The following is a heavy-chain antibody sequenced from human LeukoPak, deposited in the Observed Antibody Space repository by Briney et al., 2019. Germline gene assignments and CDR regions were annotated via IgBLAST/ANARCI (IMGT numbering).Heavy chain of an antibody. CDR3: ARVRRSVGANIPGGAFDI. CDR2: INPNSGGT. CDR1: GYTFTSYY. Sequence: ASVKVSCKASGYTFTSYYMHWVRQAPGQGLEWMGWINPNSGGTNYAQKFQGRVTMTRDTSISTAYMELSRLRSDDTAVYYCARVRRSVGANIPGGAFDIWGQGTMVTVSS. D-gene: IGHD1-26*01. J-gene: IGHJ3*02. V-gene: IGHV1-2*02.